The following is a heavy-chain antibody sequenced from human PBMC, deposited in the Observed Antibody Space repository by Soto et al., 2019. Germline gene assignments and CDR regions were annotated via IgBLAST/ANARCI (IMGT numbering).Heavy chain of an antibody. J-gene: IGHJ6*02. CDR2: IYYTGTT. Sequence: SETLSLTCTVSGGSISSGANYWSWIRQHPGKGLEWIGYIYYTGTTYYSPSLKSRLTISLDTSKNQFSLRLTSVTAADTAVYYCARDAYNPDSSSRGGYYYYDMDVWGQGTMVTVSS. D-gene: IGHD6-6*01. CDR1: GGSISSGANY. CDR3: ARDAYNPDSSSRGGYYYYDMDV. V-gene: IGHV4-31*03.